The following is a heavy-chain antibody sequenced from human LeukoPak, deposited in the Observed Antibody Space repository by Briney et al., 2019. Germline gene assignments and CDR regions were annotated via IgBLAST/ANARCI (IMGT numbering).Heavy chain of an antibody. J-gene: IGHJ4*02. V-gene: IGHV1-3*01. CDR1: GYTFTSYA. CDR2: INAGNGNT. D-gene: IGHD3-22*01. CDR3: AREATYYYDSSGYFDY. Sequence: ASVKVSCKASGYTFTSYAMHWVRQAPGQRLEWMGWINAGNGNTKYSQKFQGRVTITGDTSASTAYMELSSLRSEDMAVYYCAREATYYYDSSGYFDYWGQGTLVTVSS.